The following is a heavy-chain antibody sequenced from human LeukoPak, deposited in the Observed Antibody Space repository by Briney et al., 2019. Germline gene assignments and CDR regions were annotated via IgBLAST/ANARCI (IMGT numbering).Heavy chain of an antibody. D-gene: IGHD6-13*01. CDR3: ARLGSSWSLDY. CDR1: GFTFSNYV. J-gene: IGHJ4*02. V-gene: IGHV3-23*01. Sequence: GGSLRLSCAASGFTFSNYVMSWVRQAPGKGLEWVSTISGSGGTTYYADSVKGRFTISRDNSKNTLFLQMNSLRAEDTAVYYCARLGSSWSLDYWGQRTLVTVSS. CDR2: ISGSGGTT.